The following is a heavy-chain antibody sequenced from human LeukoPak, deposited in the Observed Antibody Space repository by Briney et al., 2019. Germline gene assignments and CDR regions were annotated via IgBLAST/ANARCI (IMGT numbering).Heavy chain of an antibody. CDR3: ARDRRDMVRGINIVRQYHYYYYMDV. CDR1: GGSISSNSYY. V-gene: IGHV4-61*02. CDR2: IYTSGST. Sequence: PSETLSLTCTVSGGSISSNSYYWSWIRQPAGTGLEWIGRIYTSGSTNYNPSLKSRVTISVGTSKNQFSLKLSSVTAADTAVYYCARDRRDMVRGINIVRQYHYYYYMDVWGKGTTVTVSS. J-gene: IGHJ6*03. D-gene: IGHD3-10*01.